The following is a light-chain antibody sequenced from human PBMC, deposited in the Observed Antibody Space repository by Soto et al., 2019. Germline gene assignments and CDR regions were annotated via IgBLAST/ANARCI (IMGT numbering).Light chain of an antibody. Sequence: DIQITQSPSALSASVGYRVTITFPASQSISSWLAWYQQKPGKAPKLLIYDASSLESGVPSRFSGSGSGTEFTLTISSLKPDDFATYYCQQYNSYSTFGKGTKVDIK. J-gene: IGKJ1*01. CDR3: QQYNSYST. CDR2: DAS. CDR1: QSISSW. V-gene: IGKV1-5*01.